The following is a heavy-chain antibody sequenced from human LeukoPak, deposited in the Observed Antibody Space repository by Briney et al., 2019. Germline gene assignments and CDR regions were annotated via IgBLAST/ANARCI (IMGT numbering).Heavy chain of an antibody. CDR1: GYTFTSYA. J-gene: IGHJ4*02. CDR2: INTNTGNP. V-gene: IGHV7-4-1*02. Sequence: GASVKVPCKASGYTFTSYAMNWVRQAPGQGLEWMGWINTNTGNPTYAQGFTGRFVFSLDTSVSTAYLQISSLKAEDTAVYYCARISLGYCSSTSCSHSDYWGQGTLVTVSS. D-gene: IGHD2-2*01. CDR3: ARISLGYCSSTSCSHSDY.